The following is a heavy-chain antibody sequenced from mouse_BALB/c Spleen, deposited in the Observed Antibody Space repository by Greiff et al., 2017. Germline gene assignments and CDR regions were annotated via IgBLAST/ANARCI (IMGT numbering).Heavy chain of an antibody. J-gene: IGHJ3*01. CDR2: INPSNGRT. CDR3: AREDWFAY. Sequence: QVQLQQPGAELVKPGASVKLSCKASGYTFTSYWMHWVKQRPGQGLEWIGEINPSNGRTNYNEKFKSKATLTVDKSSSTAYMQLSSLTSEDSAVYYCAREDWFAYWGQGTLVTVSA. V-gene: IGHV1S81*02. CDR1: GYTFTSYW.